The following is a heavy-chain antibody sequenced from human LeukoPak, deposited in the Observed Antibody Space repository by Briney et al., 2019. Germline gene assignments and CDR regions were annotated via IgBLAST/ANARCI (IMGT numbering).Heavy chain of an antibody. CDR1: GYTFTSYS. CDR2: INAGNGNT. D-gene: IGHD1-26*01. J-gene: IGHJ6*02. CDR3: ARFLGGSYGMDV. Sequence: ASVKVSCKASGYTFTSYSMHWVRQAPGQRLEWMGWINAGNGNTKFSQKFQGRVTITRNTSASTAYMELSSLRSEDTAVYYCARFLGGSYGMDVWGQGTTVTVSS. V-gene: IGHV1-3*01.